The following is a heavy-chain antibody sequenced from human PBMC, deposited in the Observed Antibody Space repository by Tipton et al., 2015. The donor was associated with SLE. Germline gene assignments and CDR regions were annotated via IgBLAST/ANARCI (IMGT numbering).Heavy chain of an antibody. CDR3: ARIRWDALLGGRFDP. Sequence: TLSLTCTVSGGSISSYYWSWIRQPPGKGLEWIGRIYTSGSTNYNPSLKSRVTMSVDTSKNQFSLKLSSVTAADTAVYYCARIRWDALLGGRFDPWGQGTLVTVSS. CDR2: IYTSGST. J-gene: IGHJ5*02. V-gene: IGHV4-4*07. D-gene: IGHD2-15*01. CDR1: GGSISSYY.